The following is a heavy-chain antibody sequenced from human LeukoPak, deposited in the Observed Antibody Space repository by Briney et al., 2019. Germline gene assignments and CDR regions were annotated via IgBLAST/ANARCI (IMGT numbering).Heavy chain of an antibody. D-gene: IGHD2-21*01. CDR3: ARSESILCDN. J-gene: IGHJ4*02. CDR2: IKQDGGDK. Sequence: GGCLRLSCAASGFTFSSYWMTWVRQEPGQGLEWVANIKQDGGDKYSVDSVKGRFTISRDNAKNSLYLQMNTLRAEDTAVYYCARSESILCDNWGQGTLVTVSS. V-gene: IGHV3-7*02. CDR1: GFTFSSYW.